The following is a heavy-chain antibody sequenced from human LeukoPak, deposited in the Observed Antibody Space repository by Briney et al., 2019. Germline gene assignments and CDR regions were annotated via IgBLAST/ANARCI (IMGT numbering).Heavy chain of an antibody. V-gene: IGHV4-34*01. J-gene: IGHJ6*02. CDR1: GGSFSWYY. D-gene: IGHD3-3*01. CDR3: ARIVHDDFWRGHPTYYTGTDV. Sequence: SETLSLTCAGYGGSFSWYYWSWIRQPPGKGLEWIGEINHSGSTNYNPSLKSRVTISVDTSKNQFSLKLSSVTAADTDVYYCARIVHDDFWRGHPTYYTGTDVWGQGTTVTVSS. CDR2: INHSGST.